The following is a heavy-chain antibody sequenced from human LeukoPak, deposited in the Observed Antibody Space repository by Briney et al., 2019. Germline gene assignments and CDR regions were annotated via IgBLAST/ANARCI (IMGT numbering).Heavy chain of an antibody. CDR3: AKDYCAGNGIYYFDF. Sequence: SGGSLRLSCAASGFTFLTYAMTWVRQAPGKGLEWVSSISSTGDNTYYADSVRGRFTISRDNAKNTLYLQLNSLRAEDTAIYYCAKDYCAGNGIYYFDFWGRGALVTVSS. J-gene: IGHJ2*01. D-gene: IGHD3-10*02. CDR1: GFTFLTYA. V-gene: IGHV3-23*01. CDR2: ISSTGDNT.